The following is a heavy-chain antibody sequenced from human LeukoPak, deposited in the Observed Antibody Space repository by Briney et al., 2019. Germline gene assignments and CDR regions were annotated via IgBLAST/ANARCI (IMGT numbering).Heavy chain of an antibody. V-gene: IGHV1-46*01. CDR2: INPSGGTT. CDR1: GYIFTSYS. D-gene: IGHD5-18*01. J-gene: IGHJ4*02. CDR3: ASEGYSYGYDFDY. Sequence: ASVKVSCKASGYIFTSYSMHWVRRAPGQGLEWMGIINPSGGTTNYAQKFQGRVTMTRDTSTSTVYMDLSRLRSDDTAVYYCASEGYSYGYDFDYWGQGTLVTVSS.